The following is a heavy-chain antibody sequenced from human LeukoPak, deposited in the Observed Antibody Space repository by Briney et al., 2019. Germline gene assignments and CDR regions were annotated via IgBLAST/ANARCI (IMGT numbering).Heavy chain of an antibody. D-gene: IGHD7-27*01. Sequence: GGSLRLSCAASGFTFSSYAMSWVRQAPGKGLEWVSAISGSGGSTYYADSVEGRFTISRDNSKNTLYLQMNSLRAEDTAVYYCARDPGDPSIRSLDYWGQGTLVTVSS. CDR1: GFTFSSYA. J-gene: IGHJ4*02. V-gene: IGHV3-23*01. CDR3: ARDPGDPSIRSLDY. CDR2: ISGSGGST.